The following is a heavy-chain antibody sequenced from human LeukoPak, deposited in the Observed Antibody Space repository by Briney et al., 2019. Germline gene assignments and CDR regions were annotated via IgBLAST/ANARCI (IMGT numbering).Heavy chain of an antibody. CDR1: GFTFSSYG. D-gene: IGHD2-15*01. V-gene: IGHV3-15*01. CDR2: IKSKTDGGTT. J-gene: IGHJ4*02. Sequence: GGSLRLSCAASGFTFSSYGMHWVRQAPGKGLEWVGRIKSKTDGGTTDYAAPVKGRFTISRDDSKNTLHLQMNSLKSEDTAVYYCTTIRGFCSGRSCLGYWGQGTLVTVSS. CDR3: TTIRGFCSGRSCLGY.